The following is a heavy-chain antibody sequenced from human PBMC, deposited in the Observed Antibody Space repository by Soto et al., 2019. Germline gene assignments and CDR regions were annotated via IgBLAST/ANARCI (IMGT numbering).Heavy chain of an antibody. CDR2: INAGNGNT. J-gene: IGHJ5*02. V-gene: IGHV1-3*01. Sequence: VKVSCKASGYTFTSYAMHWVRQAPGQRLEWMGWINAGNGNTKYSQKFQGRVTITRDTSASTAYMELSSLRSEDTAVYYCARPAADSNWFDPWGQGTLVTVSS. D-gene: IGHD6-13*01. CDR3: ARPAADSNWFDP. CDR1: GYTFTSYA.